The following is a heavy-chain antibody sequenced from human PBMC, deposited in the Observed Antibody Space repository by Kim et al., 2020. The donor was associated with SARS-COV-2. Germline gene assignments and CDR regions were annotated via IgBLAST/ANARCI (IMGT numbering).Heavy chain of an antibody. V-gene: IGHV1-24*01. CDR3: ATTAGTGHSNWFDP. CDR2: FDPEDGET. J-gene: IGHJ5*02. D-gene: IGHD6-13*01. CDR1: GYTLTELS. Sequence: ASVKVSCKVSGYTLTELSMHWVRQAPGKGLEWMGGFDPEDGETIYAQKFQGRVTMTEDTSTDTAYMELSSLGSEDTAVYYCATTAGTGHSNWFDPWGQGTLVTVSS.